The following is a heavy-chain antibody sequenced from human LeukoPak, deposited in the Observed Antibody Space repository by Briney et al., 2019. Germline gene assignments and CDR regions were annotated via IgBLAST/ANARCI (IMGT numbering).Heavy chain of an antibody. CDR2: ISYDGSNK. CDR1: GFTFSSYG. V-gene: IGHV3-30*18. D-gene: IGHD2-8*02. Sequence: PGGSLRLSCAASGFTFSSYGMHWVRQAPGKGLEWVAVISYDGSNKYYADSVKGRFTISRDNSKNTLYLQMNSLRAEDTAVYYCAKDPWYYWGQGTLVTVSS. CDR3: AKDPWYY. J-gene: IGHJ4*02.